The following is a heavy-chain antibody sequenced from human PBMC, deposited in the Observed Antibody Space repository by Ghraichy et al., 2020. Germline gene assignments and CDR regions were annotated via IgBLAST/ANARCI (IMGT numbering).Heavy chain of an antibody. V-gene: IGHV3-30*18. J-gene: IGHJ6*04. Sequence: SLRLSCVASGLNFNDHGIHWVRQAPGKGLEWVAVISYDGSNKYYADSVKGRFTISRDNSKNTVYLHMNSLRGEDTAVYHCAKVRIRFLEWLGGMDVWGKGTTVAVSS. CDR1: GLNFNDHG. CDR3: AKVRIRFLEWLGGMDV. CDR2: ISYDGSNK. D-gene: IGHD3-3*01.